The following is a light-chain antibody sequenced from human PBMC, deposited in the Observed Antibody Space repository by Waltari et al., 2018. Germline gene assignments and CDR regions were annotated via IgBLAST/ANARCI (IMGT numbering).Light chain of an antibody. CDR2: DAS. CDR1: QSVSSY. CDR3: LQYHSAPRT. V-gene: IGKV3-11*01. J-gene: IGKJ1*01. Sequence: EIVLTQSPATLSLSPGERATLSCRASQSVSSYLAWYQQKPGQAPRLLIYDASRRATGIPARFSGSGSGTDFTLTISSLEPEDFAVYYCLQYHSAPRTFGQGTKVEIE.